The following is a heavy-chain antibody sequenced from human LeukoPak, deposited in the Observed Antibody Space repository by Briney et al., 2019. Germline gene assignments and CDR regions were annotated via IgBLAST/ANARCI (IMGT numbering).Heavy chain of an antibody. J-gene: IGHJ4*02. V-gene: IGHV4-39*01. Sequence: SETLSLTCTVSGGSIRSSYYYWGWIRQPPGKGLEWIGSIYYSGSTYYNPSLKSRVTISVDTSKNQFSLKLSSVTAADTAVYYCARAAAVAGKFDYWGQGTLVTVSS. CDR2: IYYSGST. CDR1: GGSIRSSYYY. D-gene: IGHD6-19*01. CDR3: ARAAAVAGKFDY.